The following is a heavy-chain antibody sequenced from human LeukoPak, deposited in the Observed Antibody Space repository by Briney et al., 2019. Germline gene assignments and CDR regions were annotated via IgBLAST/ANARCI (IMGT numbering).Heavy chain of an antibody. D-gene: IGHD2-2*02. V-gene: IGHV3-11*05. J-gene: IGHJ4*02. CDR2: ISSNSRHT. Sequence: GGPLSLSWVASGCIFSDYYMTWIRQAPGKGLEWVSYISSNSRHTDYADSVKGRFTISRDNAKNSLYLQMNSLRAEDTAVYYWARVYTAEDYWGQDTVVTVSS. CDR3: ARVYTAEDY. CDR1: GCIFSDYY.